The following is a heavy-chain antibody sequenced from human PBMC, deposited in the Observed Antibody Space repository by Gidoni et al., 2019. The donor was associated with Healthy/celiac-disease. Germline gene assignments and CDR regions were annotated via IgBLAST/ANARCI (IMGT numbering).Heavy chain of an antibody. J-gene: IGHJ6*02. CDR3: ARDREWLVLNYYYGMDV. D-gene: IGHD6-19*01. CDR1: GSTFRSSW. V-gene: IGHV3-7*03. CDR2: RKQDGSEK. Sequence: EVQLVESGGGLVQPGGCLRLSCAASGSTFRSSWMSWVRQAPGKGLEWVANRKQDGSEKYYVDSVKGRFTISRDNAKNSLYLQMNSLRAEDTAVYYCARDREWLVLNYYYGMDVWGQGTTVTVSS.